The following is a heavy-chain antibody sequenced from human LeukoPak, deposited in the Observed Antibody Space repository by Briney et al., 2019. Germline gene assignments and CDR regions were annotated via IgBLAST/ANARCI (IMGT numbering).Heavy chain of an antibody. Sequence: SETLSLTCAVYGGSFSGYYWSWIRQPLGKGLEWIGEINHSGSTNYNPSLKSRVTISVDTSKNQFSLKLGSVTAADTAVYYCARGHIVVNYWGQGTLVTVSS. CDR1: GGSFSGYY. D-gene: IGHD3-22*01. CDR2: INHSGST. V-gene: IGHV4-34*01. J-gene: IGHJ4*02. CDR3: ARGHIVVNY.